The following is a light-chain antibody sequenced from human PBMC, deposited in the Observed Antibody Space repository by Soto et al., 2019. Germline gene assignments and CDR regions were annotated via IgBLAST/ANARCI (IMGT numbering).Light chain of an antibody. Sequence: QSALTQPASVSDSPGQSITISCAVTTTYTGSYNLVSWYQLLPDKAPKLIIYEGHKRPSGVSTRFSGSRSGNTASLTISGLQVEDEADYFCCSYAGNSSLVFGGGTQLTVL. J-gene: IGLJ7*01. V-gene: IGLV2-23*01. CDR1: TTYTGSYNL. CDR2: EGH. CDR3: CSYAGNSSLV.